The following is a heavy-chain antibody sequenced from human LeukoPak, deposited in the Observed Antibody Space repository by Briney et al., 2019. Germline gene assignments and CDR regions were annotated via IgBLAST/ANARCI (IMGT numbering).Heavy chain of an antibody. V-gene: IGHV3-48*01. D-gene: IGHD1-26*01. CDR2: ISSISSTI. CDR1: GFTFSSYW. CDR3: ARASGSYYHFDY. Sequence: GGSLRLSCTASGFTFSSYWMSWVRQAPGKGLEWVSYISSISSTIYYADSVKGRFTISRDNAKNSLYLQMNSLRAEDTAVYYCARASGSYYHFDYWGQGTLVTVSS. J-gene: IGHJ4*02.